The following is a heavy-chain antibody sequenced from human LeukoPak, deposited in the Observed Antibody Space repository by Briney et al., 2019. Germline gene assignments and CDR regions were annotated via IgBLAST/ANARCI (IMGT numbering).Heavy chain of an antibody. CDR1: GGSISSYY. D-gene: IGHD6-13*01. CDR3: SRDWRIAAAGDYYYYVMDV. J-gene: IGHJ6*04. CDR2: IYYSGSN. Sequence: SETMSLTCTVSGGSISSYYWSWLRQPPGKGVEWLGYIYYSGSNNYNPSLNSRVTISVDTSKNQFSLKLSSVTAADTAVYYCSRDWRIAAAGDYYYYVMDVWGKGTTVTVSS. V-gene: IGHV4-59*01.